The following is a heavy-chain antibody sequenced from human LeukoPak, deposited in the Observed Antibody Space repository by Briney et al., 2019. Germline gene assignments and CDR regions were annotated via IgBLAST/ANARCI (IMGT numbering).Heavy chain of an antibody. Sequence: GGSLRLSCAASGFTFSSYSMNWVRQAPGKGLEWVSSISSSSSYIYYADSVKGRFTISRDNAKNSLYLQMNSLRAEDTAVYYCAEATYYDFWSGYLIDYWGQGTLVTVSS. V-gene: IGHV3-21*01. CDR3: AEATYYDFWSGYLIDY. J-gene: IGHJ4*02. CDR1: GFTFSSYS. CDR2: ISSSSSYI. D-gene: IGHD3-3*01.